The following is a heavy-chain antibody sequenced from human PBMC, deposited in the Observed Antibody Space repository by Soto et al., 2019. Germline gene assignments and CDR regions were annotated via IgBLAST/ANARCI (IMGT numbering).Heavy chain of an antibody. CDR3: ARLDYGDYFDY. CDR2: IYYSGST. V-gene: IGHV4-39*01. CDR1: GGSISSSSYY. Sequence: QLQLQESDPGLVKPSETLSLTCTVSGGSISSSSYYWGWIRQPPGKGLEWIGSIYYSGSTYYNPSLKSRVTISVDTSKNQFSLKLSSVTAADTAVYYCARLDYGDYFDYWGQGTLVTVSS. J-gene: IGHJ4*02. D-gene: IGHD4-17*01.